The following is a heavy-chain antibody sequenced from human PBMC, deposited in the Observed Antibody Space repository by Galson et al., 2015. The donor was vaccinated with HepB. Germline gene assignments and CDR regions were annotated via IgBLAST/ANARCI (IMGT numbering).Heavy chain of an antibody. D-gene: IGHD6-13*01. V-gene: IGHV3-30*03. CDR3: ARDEGEVAAAGTGYGMDV. CDR1: GFTFSSNA. CDR2: VSKDGGTK. Sequence: SLRLSCAASGFTFSSNAMQWVRQAPGKGLEWVAVVSKDGGTKFYVDSVKGRFTISRDNSKNTLYLQMNSLRAEDTAVYYCARDEGEVAAAGTGYGMDVWGQGTTVTVSS. J-gene: IGHJ6*02.